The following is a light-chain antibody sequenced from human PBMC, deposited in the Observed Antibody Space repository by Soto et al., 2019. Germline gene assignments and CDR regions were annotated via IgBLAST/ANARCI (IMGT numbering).Light chain of an antibody. CDR2: DAS. CDR3: QQYDVHPKT. V-gene: IGKV1-5*01. J-gene: IGKJ1*01. Sequence: DVQMTQSPSTLAASVGDRVTITCRASVNIKNWLAWYQQTPGKAPKVLISDASRLETGVPSRFSGSGYGTDFTLTITSLQTDDFGTYHCQQYDVHPKTFGQGTKVEVK. CDR1: VNIKNW.